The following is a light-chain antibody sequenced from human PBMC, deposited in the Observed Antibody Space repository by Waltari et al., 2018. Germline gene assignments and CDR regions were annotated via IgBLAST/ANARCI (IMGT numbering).Light chain of an antibody. CDR2: SNN. V-gene: IGLV1-44*01. J-gene: IGLJ3*02. CDR1: SSNIGSNT. CDR3: AACDDSLNGRWV. Sequence: QSVLTQPPSASGTPGQRVTISCSGSSSNIGSNTVNWYQQLPGTAPKFLIYSNNQRPAGGPDRFSGSKSGISASLAIRWLQSEDEADYYCAACDDSLNGRWVFGGGTKLTVL.